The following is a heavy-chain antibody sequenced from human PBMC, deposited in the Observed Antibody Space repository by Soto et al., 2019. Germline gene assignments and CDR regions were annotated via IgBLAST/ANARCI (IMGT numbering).Heavy chain of an antibody. Sequence: QITLKESGPTLVEPTQTLTLTCTFSGFSLSTSGVGVGWIRQPPGKALEWLAFIYWDDDKRYSPSLKSRLTITKDTSKNQVVLTVTNMDPVDTATYYCAHRQKFSSDWNGGWFGPWGQGTLVTVSS. CDR1: GFSLSTSGVG. J-gene: IGHJ5*02. D-gene: IGHD6-19*01. CDR2: IYWDDDK. CDR3: AHRQKFSSDWNGGWFGP. V-gene: IGHV2-5*02.